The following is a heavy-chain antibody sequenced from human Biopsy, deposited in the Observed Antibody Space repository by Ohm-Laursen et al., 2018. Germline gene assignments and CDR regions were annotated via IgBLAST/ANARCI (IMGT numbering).Heavy chain of an antibody. V-gene: IGHV3-74*01. CDR2: INIDGSTT. D-gene: IGHD2-15*01. J-gene: IGHJ4*02. CDR3: ARAYPPPGRRLVVVAGDFDC. CDR1: GFSFSRYW. Sequence: SLRLSCSASGFSFSRYWMHWVRQGPGKGLVWVSRINIDGSTTRYADSVKGRFTISRDNAKNTLYLQMNSLRAEDTAVYYCARAYPPPGRRLVVVAGDFDCWGQGTRVTVSS.